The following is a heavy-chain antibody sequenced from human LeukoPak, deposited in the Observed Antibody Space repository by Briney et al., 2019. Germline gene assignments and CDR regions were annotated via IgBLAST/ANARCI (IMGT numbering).Heavy chain of an antibody. CDR2: ISSSGSTI. D-gene: IGHD3-3*01. V-gene: IGHV3-11*01. J-gene: IGHJ4*02. Sequence: GGSLRLSCAASGFPFSDYYKSWLGQAPGTGLEWVSYISSSGSTIYYADSVKGRFTISRDNAKNSLYLQMNSLRAEDTAVYYCARGGSGSGYDFWSGYYTADYWGQGTLVTVSS. CDR3: ARGGSGSGYDFWSGYYTADY. CDR1: GFPFSDYY.